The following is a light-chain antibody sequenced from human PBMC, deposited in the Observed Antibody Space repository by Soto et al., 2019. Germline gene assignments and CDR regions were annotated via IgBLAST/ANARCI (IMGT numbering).Light chain of an antibody. CDR1: NSNIGANY. CDR2: RNN. V-gene: IGLV1-47*01. CDR3: AAWDDSLSAVV. Sequence: QSVLTQPPSASGTPGQRVTICCSGSNSNIGANYVYWYQQLPGTAPKLLIYRNNQWPSGVPDRFSGSKSDTSASLAISGLRSEDEADYYCAAWDDSLSAVVFGGGTKLTVL. J-gene: IGLJ2*01.